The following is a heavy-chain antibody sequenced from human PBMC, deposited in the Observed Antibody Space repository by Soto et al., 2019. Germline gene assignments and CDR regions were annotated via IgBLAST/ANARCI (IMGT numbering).Heavy chain of an antibody. J-gene: IGHJ3*02. CDR3: AKELGLWSGYLDAFDI. Sequence: QVQLVESGGGVVQPGRSRRLSCAASGFIFSNYGMHWVRQAPGKGLEWVAVTSYDGTKKYYGDSVKGLFTSSRDNSMNTLYLQMDSLSAEDTAVYYCAKELGLWSGYLDAFDIWGQGTMVTVS. CDR2: TSYDGTKK. V-gene: IGHV3-30*18. CDR1: GFIFSNYG. D-gene: IGHD3-3*01.